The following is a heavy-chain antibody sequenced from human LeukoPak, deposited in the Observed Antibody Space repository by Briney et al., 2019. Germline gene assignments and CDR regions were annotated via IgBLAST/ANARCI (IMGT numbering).Heavy chain of an antibody. CDR1: GFTLSSYA. J-gene: IGHJ6*03. D-gene: IGHD3-16*01. CDR3: AKSLRGTRSYYYYYMDV. CDR2: MSTNGVAT. V-gene: IGHV3-23*01. Sequence: GGSLRLSCAACGFTLSSYAMSWVRQAPGKGLEGVSTMSTNGVATHYADSLKGRFTISRDNSKNTLYLEMHSLRCDNTAVDYFAKSLRGTRSYYYYYMDVRGKGTTVTVSS.